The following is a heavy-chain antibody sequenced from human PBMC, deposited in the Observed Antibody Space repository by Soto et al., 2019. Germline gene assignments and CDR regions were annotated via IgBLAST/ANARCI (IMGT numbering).Heavy chain of an antibody. J-gene: IGHJ5*02. CDR1: GRTFSDTY. Sequence: LLVESGGGLVQPGGSLRVSCVASGRTFSDTYMTWVRQAPGKGLEWVSTIYSGGNTHYADSVKGRFTISRDNSKSTVYLQMNNLKDEDTAVYYCARDQGYSGSGRGWFDPWGQGTLVTVSS. V-gene: IGHV3-66*01. CDR2: IYSGGNT. D-gene: IGHD3-10*01. CDR3: ARDQGYSGSGRGWFDP.